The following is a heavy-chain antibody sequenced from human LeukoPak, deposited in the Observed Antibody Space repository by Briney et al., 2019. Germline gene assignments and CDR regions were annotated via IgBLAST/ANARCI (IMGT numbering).Heavy chain of an antibody. D-gene: IGHD4-11*01. CDR2: ISSSSSYI. J-gene: IGHJ4*02. Sequence: GGSLRLSCAASGFTFSSYSMNWVRQAPGKGLEWVSSISSSSSYIYYADSVKGRFTISRDNAKNSLYLQMNSLRAEDTAVYYCARARTPVTTVIPPDYWGQGTLVTVSS. CDR3: ARARTPVTTVIPPDY. CDR1: GFTFSSYS. V-gene: IGHV3-21*01.